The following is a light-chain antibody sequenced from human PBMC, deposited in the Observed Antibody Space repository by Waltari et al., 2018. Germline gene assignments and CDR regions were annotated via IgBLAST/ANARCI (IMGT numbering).Light chain of an antibody. Sequence: QSALTQPASVSGSPGQSITISCTGTSSDIGDYNFVSWYQQFPGKAPKLMIYEVSNRPLGFSIRFSGSKSGNTASLTISGLQAEDEADYYCTSYTRSNTWVFGGGTKVTVL. CDR1: SSDIGDYNF. CDR3: TSYTRSNTWV. J-gene: IGLJ3*02. CDR2: EVS. V-gene: IGLV2-14*01.